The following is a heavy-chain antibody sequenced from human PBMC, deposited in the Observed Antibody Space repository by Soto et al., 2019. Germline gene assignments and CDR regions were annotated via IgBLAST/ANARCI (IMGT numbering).Heavy chain of an antibody. Sequence: PSETLSLTCTVSGGSISSSSYYWGWIRQPPGKGLEWIGSIYYSGSTYYNPSLKSRVTISVDTSKNQFSLKLSSVTAADTAVYYCARTGSYYWLIDYWGQGTLVTVSS. CDR3: ARTGSYYWLIDY. V-gene: IGHV4-39*01. CDR2: IYYSGST. D-gene: IGHD3-10*01. CDR1: GGSISSSSYY. J-gene: IGHJ4*02.